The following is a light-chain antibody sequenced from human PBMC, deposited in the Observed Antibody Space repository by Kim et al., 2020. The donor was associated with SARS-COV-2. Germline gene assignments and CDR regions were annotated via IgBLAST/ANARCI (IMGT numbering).Light chain of an antibody. Sequence: GQKGPIPRSGSSSNIGNNYVSWDQQLPGTAPKLLIYDNNKRPSGIPDRFSGSKSGTSATLGITGLQTGDEADYYCGTWDSSLSAWVFGGGTKLTVL. CDR2: DNN. CDR1: SSNIGNNY. J-gene: IGLJ3*02. CDR3: GTWDSSLSAWV. V-gene: IGLV1-51*01.